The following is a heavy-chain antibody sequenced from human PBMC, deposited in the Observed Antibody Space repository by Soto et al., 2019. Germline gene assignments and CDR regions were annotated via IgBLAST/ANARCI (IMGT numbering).Heavy chain of an antibody. J-gene: IGHJ4*02. CDR1: GYTFTSYD. Sequence: ASVKLSCKASGYTFTSYDINWVRQATGQGLEWMGWMNPNSGNTGYAQKFQGRVTMTRDTSISTAYMELSRLRSDDTAVYYCARAATLTYDYWGQGTLVTVSS. D-gene: IGHD2-15*01. V-gene: IGHV1-8*02. CDR3: ARAATLTYDY. CDR2: MNPNSGNT.